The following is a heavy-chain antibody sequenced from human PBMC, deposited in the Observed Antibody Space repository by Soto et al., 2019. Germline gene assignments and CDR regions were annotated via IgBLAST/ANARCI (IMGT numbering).Heavy chain of an antibody. V-gene: IGHV3-23*01. D-gene: IGHD3-3*01. CDR1: GFTFTSCA. J-gene: IGHJ4*02. CDR3: AKAPPTYDFPYYFDS. CDR2: IRGSGSGGST. Sequence: GGSLRLSCAASGFTFTSCAMSWVRQAPGKGLEWVSSIRGSGSGGSTYYADSVKGRFTISRDNFKDTLFLQMNSLRAEDTAVYYCAKAPPTYDFPYYFDSWGQGTLVTVSS.